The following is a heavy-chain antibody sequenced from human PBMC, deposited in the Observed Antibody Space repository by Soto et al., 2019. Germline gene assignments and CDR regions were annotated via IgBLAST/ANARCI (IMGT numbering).Heavy chain of an antibody. Sequence: GASVKVSCKASGYTFTSYAISWVRQSPGQGLEWMGWISAYNGNTNYAQKLQGRVTMTTDTSTSTAYMELSSVTAADTAVYYCARGGYSSSPRRNWFDPWGQGPLVTV. CDR3: ARGGYSSSPRRNWFDP. CDR1: GYTFTSYA. J-gene: IGHJ5*02. V-gene: IGHV1-18*01. D-gene: IGHD6-13*01. CDR2: ISAYNGNT.